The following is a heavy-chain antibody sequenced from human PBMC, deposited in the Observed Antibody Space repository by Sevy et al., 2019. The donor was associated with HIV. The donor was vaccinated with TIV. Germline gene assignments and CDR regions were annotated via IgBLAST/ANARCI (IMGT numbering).Heavy chain of an antibody. CDR1: GFTFDDYA. J-gene: IGHJ3*02. V-gene: IGHV3-9*01. D-gene: IGHD6-19*01. CDR2: RSWNSGSI. Sequence: GGSLRLSCAASGFTFDDYAMHWVRLAPGKGLEWVSDRSWNSGSIGYADSVKGRFTISRDNAKNSLYLQMNSLRAEDTALYYCAKDIARVRSGWYVDAFDIWGQGTMVTVSS. CDR3: AKDIARVRSGWYVDAFDI.